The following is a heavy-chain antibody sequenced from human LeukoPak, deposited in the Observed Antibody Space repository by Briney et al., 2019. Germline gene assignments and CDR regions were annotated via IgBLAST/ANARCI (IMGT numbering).Heavy chain of an antibody. J-gene: IGHJ4*02. V-gene: IGHV3-23*01. Sequence: GGTLRLSCAASGFTFSSYGMSWVRQAPGKGLEWVSAISGSGGRTYYADSVKGRFTISRDNSKNTLSLQMNSLRAEDTAVYYCAKDSEDDFGDYLDYWGQGTLVTVS. CDR1: GFTFSSYG. D-gene: IGHD4-17*01. CDR3: AKDSEDDFGDYLDY. CDR2: ISGSGGRT.